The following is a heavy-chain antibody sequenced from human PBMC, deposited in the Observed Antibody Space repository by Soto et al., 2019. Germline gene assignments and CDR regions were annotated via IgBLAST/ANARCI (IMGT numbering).Heavy chain of an antibody. CDR1: GYTFTSYY. D-gene: IGHD6-19*01. CDR3: ARVTAVAGTVDY. V-gene: IGHV1-46*03. J-gene: IGHJ4*02. Sequence: QVQLVQSGAEVKKPGASVKVSCKASGYTFTSYYMHWVRQAPGQGLEWMGIINPSGGSTSYAQKFQGRVTMTRDTSTSTVYMEASSLRSEDTAVYYCARVTAVAGTVDYWGQGTLVTVSS. CDR2: INPSGGST.